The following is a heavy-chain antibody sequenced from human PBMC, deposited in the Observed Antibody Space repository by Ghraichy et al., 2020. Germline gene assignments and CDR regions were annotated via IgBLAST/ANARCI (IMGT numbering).Heavy chain of an antibody. J-gene: IGHJ6*02. V-gene: IGHV4-39*01. CDR3: ARHLGYCSGGSCYAYYYYGMDV. CDR2: IYYSGST. D-gene: IGHD2-15*01. Sequence: SETLSLTCTVSGGSISSSSYYWGWIRQPPGKGLEWIGSIYYSGSTYYNPSLKSRVTISVDTSKNQFSLKLSSVTAADTAVYYCARHLGYCSGGSCYAYYYYGMDVWGQGTTVTVPS. CDR1: GGSISSSSYY.